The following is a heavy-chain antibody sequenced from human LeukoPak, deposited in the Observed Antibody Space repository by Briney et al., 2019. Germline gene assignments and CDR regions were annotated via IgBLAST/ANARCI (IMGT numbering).Heavy chain of an antibody. V-gene: IGHV3-53*01. J-gene: IGHJ4*02. CDR1: GFTVSSNY. CDR3: ARSTSHRLHFDY. D-gene: IGHD2-2*01. CDR2: IYSGGST. Sequence: GGSLRLSCAASGFTVSSNYMSWVRQAPGKGLEWVSVIYSGGSTYYADSVKGRLTISRDNSKNTLYLRMNSLRAEDTAVYYCARSTSHRLHFDYWGQGTLVTVSS.